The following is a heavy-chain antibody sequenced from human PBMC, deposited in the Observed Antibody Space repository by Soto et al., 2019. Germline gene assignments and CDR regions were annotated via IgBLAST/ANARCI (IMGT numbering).Heavy chain of an antibody. Sequence: ASVKVSCKASGYTFTSYYMHWVRQAPGQGLEWVGIINPSGGSTSYAQKFQGRVTMTRDTSTSTVYMELSSLRSEDTAVYYCAGVYGDYVGWFDPWGQGTLVTVSS. V-gene: IGHV1-46*01. CDR2: INPSGGST. CDR3: AGVYGDYVGWFDP. D-gene: IGHD4-17*01. CDR1: GYTFTSYY. J-gene: IGHJ5*02.